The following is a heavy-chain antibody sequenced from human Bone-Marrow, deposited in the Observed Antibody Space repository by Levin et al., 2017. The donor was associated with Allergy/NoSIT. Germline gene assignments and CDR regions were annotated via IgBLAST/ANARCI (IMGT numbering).Heavy chain of an antibody. CDR2: IRGSGGSK. J-gene: IGHJ4*02. CDR1: GFVFSDYT. CDR3: AKEPLDDDTSWLLES. Sequence: HPGGSLRLSCVASGFVFSDYTMSWVRQAPGKGLEWVSAIRGSGGSKYYADSVKGRFTISRDNSKNTLYLEMNNVRAEDTAIYYCAKEPLDDDTSWLLESWGQGTLVTVSS. V-gene: IGHV3-23*01. D-gene: IGHD2-2*01.